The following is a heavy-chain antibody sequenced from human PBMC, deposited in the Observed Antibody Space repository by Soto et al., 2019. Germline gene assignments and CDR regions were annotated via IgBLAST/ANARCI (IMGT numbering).Heavy chain of an antibody. J-gene: IGHJ6*04. CDR3: ASGGHNDGYYFYRGMDV. CDR2: VIPLFDTA. Sequence: QVQVVQSGAEVKKPGSSVKVSCKVSGGIFTNNAISWVRQAPGQGLEWLGGVIPLFDTAYYAQIFRGRLKISADGATSSAYRDLRGLTCADTDVYFCASGGHNDGYYFYRGMDVWGEGTSVTVSA. V-gene: IGHV1-69*01. D-gene: IGHD5-18*01. CDR1: GGIFTNNA.